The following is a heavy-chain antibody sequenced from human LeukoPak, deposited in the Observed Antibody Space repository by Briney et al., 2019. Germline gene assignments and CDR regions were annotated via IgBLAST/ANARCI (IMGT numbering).Heavy chain of an antibody. CDR2: ISSSSSYI. J-gene: IGHJ4*02. D-gene: IGHD2-21*02. V-gene: IGHV3-21*01. Sequence: GGSLRLSCAASGFTFSSYWMGWVRQAPGKGLEWVSSISSSSSYIYYADSVKGRFTISRDNAKNSLYLQMNSLRAEDTAVYYCARFRCGGDCHSDFWGQGTLVTVAS. CDR1: GFTFSSYW. CDR3: ARFRCGGDCHSDF.